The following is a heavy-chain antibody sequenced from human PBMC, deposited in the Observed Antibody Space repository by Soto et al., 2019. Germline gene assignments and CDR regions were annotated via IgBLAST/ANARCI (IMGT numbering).Heavy chain of an antibody. J-gene: IGHJ4*02. CDR2: INPSDGST. V-gene: IGHV1-46*01. CDR1: GYSFTSYL. Sequence: GASVKVSCKASGYSFTSYLMHWVRQAPGQGLDWMGLINPSDGSTTYSQKVQGRITMTRDTSTSTVYMELSSLRSEDTALYFCACSGYDSDFSRYFDHWGQGTPVTVSS. CDR3: ACSGYDSDFSRYFDH. D-gene: IGHD3-22*01.